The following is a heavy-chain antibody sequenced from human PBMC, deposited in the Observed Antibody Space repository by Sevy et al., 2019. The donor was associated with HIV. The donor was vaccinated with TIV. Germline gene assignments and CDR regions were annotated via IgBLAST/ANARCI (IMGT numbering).Heavy chain of an antibody. J-gene: IGHJ6*02. CDR3: AREPPYYDILSGYSYGMDV. D-gene: IGHD3-9*01. CDR1: GGSISNFY. V-gene: IGHV4-59*01. Sequence: SETLSLTCTVSGGSISNFYWSWIRQPPGKGLEWIGNIYYSASTNYNPSLKSRVTISVDTSKNQLSLRLNSVTAADTAVYYCAREPPYYDILSGYSYGMDVWGQGTTVIVSS. CDR2: IYYSAST.